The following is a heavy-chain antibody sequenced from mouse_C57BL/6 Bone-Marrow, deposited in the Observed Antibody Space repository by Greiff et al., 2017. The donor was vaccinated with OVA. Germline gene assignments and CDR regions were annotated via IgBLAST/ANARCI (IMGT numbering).Heavy chain of an antibody. CDR1: GFNIKDYY. V-gene: IGHV14-2*01. J-gene: IGHJ4*01. D-gene: IGHD1-1*01. CDR2: IDPEDGET. CDR3: ARARFRGSPYYAMDY. Sequence: EVQLVESGAELVKPGASVKLSCTASGFNIKDYYMHWVKQRTEQGLEWIGRIDPEDGETKYAPKFQGKATITADTSSNTAYLQLSSLTSEDTAVYYCARARFRGSPYYAMDYWGQGTSVTVSS.